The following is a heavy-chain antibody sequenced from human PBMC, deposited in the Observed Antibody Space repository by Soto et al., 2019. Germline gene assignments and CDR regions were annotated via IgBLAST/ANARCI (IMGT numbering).Heavy chain of an antibody. CDR2: INPNSGGT. CDR1: GYTFTGYY. V-gene: IGHV1-2*02. CDR3: ARTTTVVARDAFDI. J-gene: IGHJ3*02. D-gene: IGHD4-17*01. Sequence: ASVKVSCKASGYTFTGYYMHWVRQAPGQGLEWMGWINPNSGGTNYAQKFQGRVTMTRDTSISTAYMELSRLRSDGTAVYYCARTTTVVARDAFDIWGQGTMVTVSS.